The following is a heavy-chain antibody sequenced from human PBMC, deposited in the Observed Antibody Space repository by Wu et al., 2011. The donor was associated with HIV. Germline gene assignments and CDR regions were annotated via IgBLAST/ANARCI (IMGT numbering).Heavy chain of an antibody. V-gene: IGHV1-18*01. J-gene: IGHJ4*02. CDR1: GYRFASYG. D-gene: IGHD1-26*01. CDR3: ARVYHPGSCLIDY. Sequence: QAQLEQSGAEVKKPGASVKVSCKASGYRFASYGINWVRQAPGQGLEWMGWISGYNGNTNYAEKFQGRLTMTTDTITTTAFMELRSLRSNDTAVYFCARVYHPGSCLIDYWGQGTSVTVSS. CDR2: ISGYNGNT.